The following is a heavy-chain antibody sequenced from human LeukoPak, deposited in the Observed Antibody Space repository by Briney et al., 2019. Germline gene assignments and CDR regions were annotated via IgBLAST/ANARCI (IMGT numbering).Heavy chain of an antibody. CDR3: TRSNAWSRWDY. Sequence: PGGSLRLSCAASGWSHNTNHMSWVCQAPGKGLEWVSIINNGDTTYYADSVKGRFTISRDNSKNTLYLQVNSLRVEDTAVYYCTRSNAWSRWDYWGPGTLVTVSS. J-gene: IGHJ4*02. CDR2: INNGDTT. CDR1: GWSHNTNH. D-gene: IGHD1-1*01. V-gene: IGHV3-66*01.